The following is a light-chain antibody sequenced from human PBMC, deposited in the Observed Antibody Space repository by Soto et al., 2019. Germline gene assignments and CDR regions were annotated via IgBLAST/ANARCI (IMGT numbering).Light chain of an antibody. V-gene: IGKV1-5*03. Sequence: DIQMTQSPSTLSASVGDRVTITCRASETINRWLAWYQQKPGSAPKLLIYKSSTLESGVPSRFSGRGYGTEFNLTISSLHPDHFATYYCQRYDNNRPMYLFGPGTKVDIK. CDR1: ETINRW. CDR3: QRYDNNRPMYL. CDR2: KSS. J-gene: IGKJ2*01.